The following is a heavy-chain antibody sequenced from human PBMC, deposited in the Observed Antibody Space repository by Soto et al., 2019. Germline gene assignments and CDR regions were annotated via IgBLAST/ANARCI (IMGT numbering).Heavy chain of an antibody. CDR2: IYYSGGT. J-gene: IGHJ4*02. D-gene: IGHD5-12*01. CDR1: GGSISSYY. Sequence: QVQLQESGPGLVKPSETLSLTCTASGGSISSYYWSWIRQPPGKGLEWIGYIYYSGGTNYNPALKSRVSLSVDTSNNQFSLKLSSVTAADAAVYFYAGYYGGYPDYWGQGTLGTVSS. V-gene: IGHV4-59*08. CDR3: AGYYGGYPDY.